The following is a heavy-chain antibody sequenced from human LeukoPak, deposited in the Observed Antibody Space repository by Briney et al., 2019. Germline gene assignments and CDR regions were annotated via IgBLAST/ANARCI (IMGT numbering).Heavy chain of an antibody. D-gene: IGHD2-15*01. CDR3: AREAANRYYYYYMDV. J-gene: IGHJ6*03. CDR2: INPSGGST. Sequence: ASVKVSCKASGYTFTSYYMHWVRQTPGQGLEWMGIINPSGGSTSYAQKFQGRVTTTRDMSTSTVYMELSSLRSEDTAVYYCAREAANRYYYYYMDVWGKGTTVTVSS. CDR1: GYTFTSYY. V-gene: IGHV1-46*01.